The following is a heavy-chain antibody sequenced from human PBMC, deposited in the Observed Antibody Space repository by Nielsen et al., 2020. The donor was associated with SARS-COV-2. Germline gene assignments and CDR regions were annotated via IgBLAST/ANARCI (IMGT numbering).Heavy chain of an antibody. Sequence: GESLKISCTASGFTFGDYAMSWFRPAPGKGLEWVGFIRSKAYGGTTEYAASVKGRFTISRDDSKSIAYLQMNSLKTEDTAVYYCTRDRLLDDYYYYYYMDVWGKGTTVTVSS. CDR1: GFTFGDYA. D-gene: IGHD2/OR15-2a*01. V-gene: IGHV3-49*03. CDR2: IRSKAYGGTT. CDR3: TRDRLLDDYYYYYYMDV. J-gene: IGHJ6*03.